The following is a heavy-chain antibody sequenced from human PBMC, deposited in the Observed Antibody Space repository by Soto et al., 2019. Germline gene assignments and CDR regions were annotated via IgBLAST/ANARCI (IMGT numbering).Heavy chain of an antibody. CDR2: INHSGST. CDR1: GGSFSGYY. J-gene: IGHJ6*02. Sequence: SETLSLTCAVYGGSFSGYYWSWIRQPPGKGLEWIGEINHSGSTNYNPSLKSRVTISVDTSKNQFSLKLSSVTAADTAVYYCARLTMVRGVIYYYYYGMDVWGQGTTVTVSS. CDR3: ARLTMVRGVIYYYYYGMDV. V-gene: IGHV4-34*01. D-gene: IGHD3-10*01.